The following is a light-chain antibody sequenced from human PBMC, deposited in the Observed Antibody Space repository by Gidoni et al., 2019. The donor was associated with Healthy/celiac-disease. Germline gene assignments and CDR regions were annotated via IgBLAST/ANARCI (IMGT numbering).Light chain of an antibody. CDR3: QQYGSSPLYT. J-gene: IGKJ2*01. CDR2: GAS. CDR1: QSVSSSY. V-gene: IGKV3-20*01. Sequence: DIVLTQSPGTLSLSPGERATLSCRASQSVSSSYLAWYQQKPGQAPRLLIYGASSRATGIPDRFSGSGFGTDFTLTISRLEPEDFAVYYCQQYGSSPLYTFGQGTKLEIK.